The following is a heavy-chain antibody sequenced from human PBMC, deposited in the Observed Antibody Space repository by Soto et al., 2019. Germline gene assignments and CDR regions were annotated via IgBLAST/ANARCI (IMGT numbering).Heavy chain of an antibody. CDR1: GGAFSGYY. D-gene: IGHD6-19*01. Sequence: PSETLSLTCAVYGGAFSGYYWSWIRQPPGKGLEWHGEINHSGSTNYNPSLKSRVTISVDTSKNQFSLKLSSVTAADTAVYYCARLGLGSRSSWLYSSGPNLYYFEYWGQGTLVTVSS. CDR2: INHSGST. J-gene: IGHJ4*02. CDR3: ARLGLGSRSSWLYSSGPNLYYFEY. V-gene: IGHV4-34*01.